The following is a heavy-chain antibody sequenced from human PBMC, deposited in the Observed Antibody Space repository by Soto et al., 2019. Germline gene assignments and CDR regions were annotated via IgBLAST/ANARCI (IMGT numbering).Heavy chain of an antibody. J-gene: IGHJ6*02. CDR1: GYTFTSYG. Sequence: ASVKVSCKASGYTFTSYGISWVRQAPGQGLEWMGWSSAYHGNTNYAQKRQVRVTMTTDTSTSTAYMELRSLRSDDTAVYYCASQWLFAVDYSYGMDVWGQGTTVTVSS. V-gene: IGHV1-18*01. CDR2: SSAYHGNT. D-gene: IGHD3-22*01. CDR3: ASQWLFAVDYSYGMDV.